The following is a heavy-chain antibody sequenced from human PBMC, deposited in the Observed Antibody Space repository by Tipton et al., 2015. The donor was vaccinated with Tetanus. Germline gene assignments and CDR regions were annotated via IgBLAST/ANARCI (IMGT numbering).Heavy chain of an antibody. CDR2: ISSTTAYI. Sequence: SLRLSCEVSGFTFSNYRMNWVRQAPGKGLEWVASISSTTAYIDYADSVKGRFTISRDNGKNSVYLQMNSLGVEDSAVYFRASGGSLDYWGRGTLVTVAS. V-gene: IGHV3-21*01. CDR1: GFTFSNYR. D-gene: IGHD3-10*01. CDR3: ASGGSLDY. J-gene: IGHJ4*02.